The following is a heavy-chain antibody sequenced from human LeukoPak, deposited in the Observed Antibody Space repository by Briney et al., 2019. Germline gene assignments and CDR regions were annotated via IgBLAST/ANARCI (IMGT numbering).Heavy chain of an antibody. V-gene: IGHV4-59*08. J-gene: IGHJ4*02. Sequence: SETLSLTCTVSGGSISSSYWSWIRQPPGKGLEWSGYIYGSGSTNYNPSLKSRVTISVDTSKNLFSLKLSSVTAADTAVYYCARLQYTGSYYPDYRGQGILVTVSS. D-gene: IGHD1-26*01. CDR3: ARLQYTGSYYPDY. CDR2: IYGSGST. CDR1: GGSISSSY.